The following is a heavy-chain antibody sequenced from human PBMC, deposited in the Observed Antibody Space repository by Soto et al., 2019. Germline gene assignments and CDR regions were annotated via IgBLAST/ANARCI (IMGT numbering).Heavy chain of an antibody. V-gene: IGHV4-31*03. D-gene: IGHD2-15*01. CDR3: ATSSPIPMPAASYYYGMGV. CDR1: GGSISSGGYY. CDR2: IYYSGST. Sequence: QVQLQESGPGLVKPSQTLSLTCTVSGGSISSGGYYWSWIRQHPGKGLEWIGYIYYSGSTYYNPSLKSRVTISVDSSENQFSLKLSSVTAADTAVYSCATSSPIPMPAASYYYGMGVWGHGTTVTVSS. J-gene: IGHJ6*02.